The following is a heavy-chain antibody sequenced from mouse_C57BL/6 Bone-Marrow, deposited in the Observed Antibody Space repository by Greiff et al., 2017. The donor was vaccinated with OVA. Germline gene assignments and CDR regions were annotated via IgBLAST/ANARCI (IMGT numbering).Heavy chain of an antibody. CDR3: ARTRLGRGYYAMDY. CDR1: GYSITSGYY. J-gene: IGHJ4*01. Sequence: VQLKESGPGLVKPSQSLSLTCSVTGYSITSGYYWNWIRQFPGNKLEWMGYISYDGSNNYNPSLKNRISITRDTSKNQFFLKLNSGTTEDTATYYCARTRLGRGYYAMDYWGQGTSVTVSS. V-gene: IGHV3-6*01. D-gene: IGHD4-1*01. CDR2: ISYDGSN.